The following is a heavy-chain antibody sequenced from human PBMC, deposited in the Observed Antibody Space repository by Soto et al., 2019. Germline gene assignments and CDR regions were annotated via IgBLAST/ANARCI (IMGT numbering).Heavy chain of an antibody. D-gene: IGHD2-15*01. J-gene: IGHJ4*02. CDR3: ARDWGGWDSDIGTHIPHLVS. V-gene: IGHV3-48*01. CDR1: GFTFSDNG. Sequence: EVQLVESGGGLVQPGGSLRLSCEASGFTFSDNGMNWVRQTPGKGLEWVAFISIGSSAIDYADSVRGRFTISRDNAKSLLYLQMSRLSGEDTAFYYCARDWGGWDSDIGTHIPHLVSWGQGTLVTVSS. CDR2: ISIGSSAI.